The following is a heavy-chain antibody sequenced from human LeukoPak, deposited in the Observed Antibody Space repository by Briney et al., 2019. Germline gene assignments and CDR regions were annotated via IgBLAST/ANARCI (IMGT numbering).Heavy chain of an antibody. V-gene: IGHV1-18*01. D-gene: IGHD6-13*01. CDR2: TSAYNGNT. J-gene: IGHJ4*02. Sequence: ASVKVSCKASGYTFTSYGISWVRQAPGQGLEWMEWTSAYNGNTNYAQKLQGRVTMTTDTSTSTAYMELRSLRSDDTAVYYCARDGGIAAADRPFDYWGQGTLVTVSS. CDR3: ARDGGIAAADRPFDY. CDR1: GYTFTSYG.